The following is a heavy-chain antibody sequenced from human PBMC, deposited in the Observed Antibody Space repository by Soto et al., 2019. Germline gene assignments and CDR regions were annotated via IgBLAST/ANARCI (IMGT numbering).Heavy chain of an antibody. V-gene: IGHV4-59*08. J-gene: IGHJ4*02. D-gene: IGHD2-2*01. CDR3: SRHCPRGRSTFDY. Sequence: QVQLQESGPGLVKPSETLSLTCTVSGDSISPYYWSWIRQPPGKGLEWIGYIYYSGTTNYNPSLKSRVTILVDTSKKQFSLKLSSVTAADAAVYYCSRHCPRGRSTFDYWGQGTLVTVSS. CDR1: GDSISPYY. CDR2: IYYSGTT.